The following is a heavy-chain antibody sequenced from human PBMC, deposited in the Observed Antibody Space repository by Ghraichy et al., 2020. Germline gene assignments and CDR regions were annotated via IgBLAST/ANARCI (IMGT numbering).Heavy chain of an antibody. CDR3: ARIMRGSSNFDL. CDR2: INPDSGAT. J-gene: IGHJ2*01. D-gene: IGHD3-10*01. V-gene: IGHV1-2*02. CDR1: GYTFTAYY. Sequence: ASVKVSCKASGYTFTAYYVHWVRQAPGQGLEWMGWINPDSGATHSPQKFQGRVTMTRDTSISTAYMDLSRLRSDDTAVYFCARIMRGSSNFDLWVRGTQVTVSS.